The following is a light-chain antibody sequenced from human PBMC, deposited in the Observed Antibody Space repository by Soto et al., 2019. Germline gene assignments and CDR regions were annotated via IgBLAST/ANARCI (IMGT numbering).Light chain of an antibody. V-gene: IGKV1-6*01. CDR2: ATS. CDR1: QVIRND. J-gene: IGKJ1*01. Sequence: AIQMTQSPSSLSVSVGDRVTITCRASQVIRNDLGWYQQKPGKAPKLLIYATSSLQSGVPPRFSGSGSGTDFTLTISSLQPEDFATYYCLQLFDYPWTFGQGTKVEI. CDR3: LQLFDYPWT.